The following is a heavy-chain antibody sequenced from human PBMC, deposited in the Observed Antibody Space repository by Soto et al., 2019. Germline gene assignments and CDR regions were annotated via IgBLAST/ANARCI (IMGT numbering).Heavy chain of an antibody. J-gene: IGHJ4*02. V-gene: IGHV4-34*01. CDR1: GGSFSGYY. Sequence: PSETLSLTCAVYGGSFSGYYWTWIRQPPGTGLEWIGEINHSGSTNYNPSLKSRVTISVDTSKNQFSLKLTSVTAADTAVYYCARVYSGSYSDSWGQGTLVTVSS. D-gene: IGHD1-26*01. CDR2: INHSGST. CDR3: ARVYSGSYSDS.